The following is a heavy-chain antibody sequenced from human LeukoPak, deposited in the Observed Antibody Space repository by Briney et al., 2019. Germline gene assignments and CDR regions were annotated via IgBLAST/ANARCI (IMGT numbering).Heavy chain of an antibody. J-gene: IGHJ4*02. CDR1: GFMSTKCA. D-gene: IGHD3-16*01. CDR2: IGGGRDST. Sequence: GGSLRLSCAASGFMSTKCAMSWARGATGRGLEGVSAIGGGRDSTYYADSVKGRLTISRDISKNTLYLQMNSLMAEDTAVYYCAMGAADGGFDSWGQGTLVTVSS. CDR3: AMGAADGGFDS. V-gene: IGHV3-23*01.